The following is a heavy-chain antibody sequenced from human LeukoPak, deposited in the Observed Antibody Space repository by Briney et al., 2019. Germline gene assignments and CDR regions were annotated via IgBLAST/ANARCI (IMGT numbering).Heavy chain of an antibody. CDR2: IYYSGST. CDR3: ATDNRY. D-gene: IGHD1-14*01. Sequence: SETLSLTCTVSGGSISSYYWSWIRQPPGKGLEWIGYIYYSGSTNYNPSLMSRVTISVDTSKNQFSLKLSSVTAADTAVYYCATDNRYWGQGTLVTVSS. CDR1: GGSISSYY. J-gene: IGHJ4*02. V-gene: IGHV4-59*12.